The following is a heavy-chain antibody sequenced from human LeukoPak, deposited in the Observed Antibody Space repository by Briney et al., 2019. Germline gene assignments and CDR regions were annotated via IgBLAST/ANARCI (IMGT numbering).Heavy chain of an antibody. J-gene: IGHJ4*02. CDR2: IYYSGST. D-gene: IGHD3-10*02. CDR1: GGSISSYY. Sequence: SETLSLTCTVSGGSISSYYWSWIRQPPGKGLEWIGYIYYSGSTNYNPSLKSRVTISVDTSKNRFSLKLSSVTAADTAVYYCARDVPPTSHFDYWGQGTLVTVSS. V-gene: IGHV4-59*01. CDR3: ARDVPPTSHFDY.